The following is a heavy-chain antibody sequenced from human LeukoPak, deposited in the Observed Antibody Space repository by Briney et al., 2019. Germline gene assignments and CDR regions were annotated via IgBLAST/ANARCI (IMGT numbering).Heavy chain of an antibody. CDR1: GFTFSSYS. CDR2: ISSSSSYI. D-gene: IGHD2-8*01. CDR3: ARVLGYCTNGVCSDDY. V-gene: IGHV3-21*01. Sequence: PGGSLRLSCAASGFTFSSYSMNWVRQAPGKGLEWVSSISSSSSYIYYADSVKGRFTISRDNAKNSLYLQMNSPRAEDTAVYYCARVLGYCTNGVCSDDYWGQGTLVTVSS. J-gene: IGHJ4*02.